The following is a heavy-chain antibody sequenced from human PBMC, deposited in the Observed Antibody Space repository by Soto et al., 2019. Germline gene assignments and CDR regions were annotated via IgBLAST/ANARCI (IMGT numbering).Heavy chain of an antibody. D-gene: IGHD3-9*01. CDR1: GYTFTSYA. Sequence: QVQLVQSGAEVKKPGASVKVSCKASGYTFTSYAMHWVRQAPGQRLEWMGWINAGNGNTKYSQKFQGRVTITRDTSASTAYMELSSLRSEDTAVYYCARDRTPDKLVTDNWFDPWGQGTLVTVSS. CDR2: INAGNGNT. CDR3: ARDRTPDKLVTDNWFDP. J-gene: IGHJ5*02. V-gene: IGHV1-3*01.